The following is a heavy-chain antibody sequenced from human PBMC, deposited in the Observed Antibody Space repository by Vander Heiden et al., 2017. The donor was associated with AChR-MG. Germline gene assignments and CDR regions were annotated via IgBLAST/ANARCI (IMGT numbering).Heavy chain of an antibody. CDR2: IAYDGSNK. Sequence: QVQLVESGGGVVQPGRSLRLSCAASGFTFSSYGMQWVRQAPGKGLEWVAVIAYDGSNKYYADSVKGRFTISRDNSKNTLYLQMNSLRAEDTAVYYCAKPGGGYNLGYYFDYWGQGTLVTVSS. CDR3: AKPGGGYNLGYYFDY. CDR1: GFTFSSYG. J-gene: IGHJ4*02. D-gene: IGHD5-12*01. V-gene: IGHV3-30*18.